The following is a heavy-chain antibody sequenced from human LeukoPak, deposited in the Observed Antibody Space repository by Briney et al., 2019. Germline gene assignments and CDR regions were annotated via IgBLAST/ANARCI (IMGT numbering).Heavy chain of an antibody. V-gene: IGHV4-31*03. CDR1: GGSISSGGYY. D-gene: IGHD3-22*01. CDR3: ARAIYDSSGYPDY. CDR2: IYYSGST. J-gene: IGHJ4*02. Sequence: SQTLSLTCTVSGGSISSGGYYWSWLRQHPGKGLEWIGYIYYSGSTYYHPSLKSRVTISVDTSKNQFSLKLSSVTAADTAVYYCARAIYDSSGYPDYWGQGTLVTVSS.